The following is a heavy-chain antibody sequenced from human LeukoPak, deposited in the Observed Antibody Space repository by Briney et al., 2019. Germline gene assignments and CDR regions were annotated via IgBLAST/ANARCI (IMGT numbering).Heavy chain of an antibody. CDR2: ISIDGSRQ. J-gene: IGHJ4*02. D-gene: IGHD6-19*01. CDR3: AREQGGSGWSGFDY. CDR1: GFTLRNYA. V-gene: IGHV3-30*15. Sequence: GGSLRLSCAPSIGFTLRNYAIHWVRQAPGKGLEWVAVISIDGSRQHYSDFLVGRFTISRDNSKNTVSLQMSSLRTEDTAVYFCAREQGGSGWSGFDYWGQGTLVTVSS.